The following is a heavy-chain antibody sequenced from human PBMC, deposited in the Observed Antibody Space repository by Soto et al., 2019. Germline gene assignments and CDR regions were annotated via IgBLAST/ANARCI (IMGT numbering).Heavy chain of an antibody. CDR1: GFTFSNYG. CDR3: ASSFITTVGTTG. V-gene: IGHV3-48*01. J-gene: IGHJ4*02. D-gene: IGHD1-1*01. Sequence: EVQLVESGGGLVQPGGSLRLSCVASGFTFSNYGMNWVRQAPGKGLEWVSHISSSSSTIYYAESVKGRFTISRDNAKNSLYLQMNSLRGEDTAVYYCASSFITTVGTTGWGQGTLVIVSS. CDR2: ISSSSSTI.